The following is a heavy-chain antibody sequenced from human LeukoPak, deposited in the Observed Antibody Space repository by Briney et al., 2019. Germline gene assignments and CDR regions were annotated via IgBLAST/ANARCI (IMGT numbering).Heavy chain of an antibody. CDR1: GFTVSSNY. D-gene: IGHD3-22*01. Sequence: GGSLRLSCAASGFTVSSNYMSWVRQAPGKGLEWVSVIYSGGSTYYADSVKGRFTISRDNSKNTLYLQMNSLRAEDTAVYYCAKSYDSSGLGGFDYWGQGTLVTVSS. J-gene: IGHJ4*02. CDR2: IYSGGST. V-gene: IGHV3-53*01. CDR3: AKSYDSSGLGGFDY.